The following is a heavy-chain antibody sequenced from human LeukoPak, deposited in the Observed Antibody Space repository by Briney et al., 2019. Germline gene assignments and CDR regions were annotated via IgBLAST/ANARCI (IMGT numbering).Heavy chain of an antibody. CDR2: IIPIFGTA. D-gene: IGHD5-24*01. CDR1: GYTLTELS. CDR3: ARVGDGYNFDY. J-gene: IGHJ4*02. V-gene: IGHV1-69*13. Sequence: ASVKVSCKVSGYTLTELSMHWVRQAPGQGLEWMGGIIPIFGTANYAQKFQGRVTITADESTSTAYMELSSLRSGDTAVYYCARVGDGYNFDYWGQGTLVTVSS.